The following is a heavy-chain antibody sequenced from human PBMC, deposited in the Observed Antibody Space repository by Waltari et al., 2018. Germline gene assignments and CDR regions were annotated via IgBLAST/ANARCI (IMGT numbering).Heavy chain of an antibody. J-gene: IGHJ4*02. D-gene: IGHD5-18*01. Sequence: LQMVQSGAEVKKPGASVMVSCKASGFSFPTYHMHWAPTAPGQGLECMGIINPSGGSTSYAQKFQGRVTMTRDTSTSTVYMELSSLRSEDTAVYYCARDLGQLWLRYFDYWGQGTLVTVSS. CDR1: GFSFPTYH. CDR3: ARDLGQLWLRYFDY. CDR2: INPSGGST. V-gene: IGHV1-46*01.